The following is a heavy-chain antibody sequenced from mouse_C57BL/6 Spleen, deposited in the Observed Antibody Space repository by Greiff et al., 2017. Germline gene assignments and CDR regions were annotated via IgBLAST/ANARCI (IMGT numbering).Heavy chain of an antibody. CDR3: ARYYGSSSSWFAY. D-gene: IGHD1-1*01. Sequence: VKLQESGPELVKPGASVKISCKASGYAFSSSWMNWVKQRPGKGLEWIGRIYPGDGDTNYNGKFKGKATLTADKSSSTAYMQLSSLTSEDSAVYFCARYYGSSSSWFAYWGQGTLVTVSA. J-gene: IGHJ3*01. CDR1: GYAFSSSW. V-gene: IGHV1-82*01. CDR2: IYPGDGDT.